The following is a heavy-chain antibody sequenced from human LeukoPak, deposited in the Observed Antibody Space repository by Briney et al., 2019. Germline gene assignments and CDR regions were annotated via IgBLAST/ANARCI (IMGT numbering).Heavy chain of an antibody. CDR1: GFTLSSYE. J-gene: IGHJ6*04. Sequence: GGSLRLSCAASGFTLSSYEMNWVRQAPGKGLKWVSYISSSGSTIYYADSVKGRFTISRDNAKNSLYLQMNSLRAEDTAVYYCAELGITMIGGVWGKGTTVTISS. CDR2: ISSSGSTI. CDR3: AELGITMIGGV. V-gene: IGHV3-48*03. D-gene: IGHD3-10*02.